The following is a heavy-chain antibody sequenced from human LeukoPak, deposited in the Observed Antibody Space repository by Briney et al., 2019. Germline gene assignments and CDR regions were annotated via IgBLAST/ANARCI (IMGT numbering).Heavy chain of an antibody. J-gene: IGHJ4*02. D-gene: IGHD3-9*01. Sequence: ASVKVSCKASGGTFSSCAISWVRQAPGQGLEWMGRIIPILGIANYAQKFQGRVTITADKSTSTAYMELSSLRSEDTAVYYCARAKNDILTGYSIYYFDYWGQGALVTVSS. CDR2: IIPILGIA. V-gene: IGHV1-69*04. CDR1: GGTFSSCA. CDR3: ARAKNDILTGYSIYYFDY.